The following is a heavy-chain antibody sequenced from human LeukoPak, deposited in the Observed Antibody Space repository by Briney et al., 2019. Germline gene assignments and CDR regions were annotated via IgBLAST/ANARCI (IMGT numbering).Heavy chain of an antibody. CDR1: GFTFSSYS. CDR2: ISSNSRYT. D-gene: IGHD6-13*01. V-gene: IGHV3-21*01. Sequence: GGSLRLSCAASGFTFSSYSMNWVRQAPGEGLEWVSSISSNSRYTYYADSVKGRFTISRDKAKSSLYLQMNSLRADDTAVYYCARVAEAAAFDYWGQGTLVTVSS. CDR3: ARVAEAAAFDY. J-gene: IGHJ4*02.